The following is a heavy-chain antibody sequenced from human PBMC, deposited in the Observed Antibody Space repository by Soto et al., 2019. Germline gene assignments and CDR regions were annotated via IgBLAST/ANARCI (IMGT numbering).Heavy chain of an antibody. J-gene: IGHJ4*02. Sequence: GGSLRLSCAASGFTFRDYYMSCIRQATGKGLEWVSYISSSSSYTNYADSVKGRFTISRDNAKNSLYLQMNSQRAEDTAVYYCARGSKMAVFDYWGQGTLVTASS. CDR2: ISSSSSYT. CDR1: GFTFRDYY. V-gene: IGHV3-11*05. D-gene: IGHD2-2*01. CDR3: ARGSKMAVFDY.